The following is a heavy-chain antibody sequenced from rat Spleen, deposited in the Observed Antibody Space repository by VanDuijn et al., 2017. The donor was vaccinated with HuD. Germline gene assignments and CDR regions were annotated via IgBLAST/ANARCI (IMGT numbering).Heavy chain of an antibody. J-gene: IGHJ2*01. V-gene: IGHV5-29*01. CDR2: ISYDGSST. CDR1: GFTFSNYG. Sequence: EVQLMESGGGLVQPGRSLKLSCAASGFTFSNYGMAWVRQAPTKGLEWVAAISYDGSSTYYRDAVKGRFTISRDNAKNTLYLQLDSLRSEDTATYCCARGGGAGFDYWGQGVMVTVSS. CDR3: ARGGGAGFDY. D-gene: IGHD5-1*01.